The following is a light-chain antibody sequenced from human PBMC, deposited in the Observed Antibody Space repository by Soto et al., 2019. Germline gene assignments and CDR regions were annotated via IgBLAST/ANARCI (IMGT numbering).Light chain of an antibody. CDR1: EYISSY. Sequence: DIQLTQSPSFLSASVGDRVSITCRASEYISSYLAWYQRKPGKAPKVLISGASTLESGVPSSFRGSGSGTEFTLTISSLQPEDFATYYSHQVKRSPLTFGGGTKVEIK. J-gene: IGKJ4*01. CDR3: HQVKRSPLT. CDR2: GAS. V-gene: IGKV1-9*01.